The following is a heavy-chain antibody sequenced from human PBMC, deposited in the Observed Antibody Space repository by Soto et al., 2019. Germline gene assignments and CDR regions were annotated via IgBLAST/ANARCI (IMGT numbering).Heavy chain of an antibody. CDR3: ARGDQFGFGVDY. D-gene: IGHD3-10*01. CDR1: GYTFLNHD. Sequence: ASVKVSCKASGYTFLNHDINWVRQAPGQGLDWMGWMVPDSGRTGYAKKYQGRVTMTRNTSTSTAYMELNSLTNEDTAVYYCARGDQFGFGVDYWGQG. J-gene: IGHJ4*02. V-gene: IGHV1-8*01. CDR2: MVPDSGRT.